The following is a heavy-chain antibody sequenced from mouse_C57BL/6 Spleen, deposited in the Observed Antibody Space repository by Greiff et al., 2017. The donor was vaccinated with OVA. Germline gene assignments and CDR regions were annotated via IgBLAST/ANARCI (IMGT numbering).Heavy chain of an antibody. V-gene: IGHV1-64*01. CDR1: GYTFTSYW. Sequence: QVQLQQPGAELVKPGASVKLSCKASGYTFTSYWMHWVKQRPGQGLEWIGMIHPNSGSTNYNEKFKSKATLTVDKSSSTAYMQLSSLTSEDSAVYYCARVDLFSYYDGSQFDYWGQGTTLTVSS. CDR3: ARVDLFSYYDGSQFDY. D-gene: IGHD1-1*01. J-gene: IGHJ2*01. CDR2: IHPNSGST.